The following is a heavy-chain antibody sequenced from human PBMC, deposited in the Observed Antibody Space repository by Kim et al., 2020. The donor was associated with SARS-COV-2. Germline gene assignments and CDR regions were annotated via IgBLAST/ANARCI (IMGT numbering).Heavy chain of an antibody. D-gene: IGHD3-10*01. V-gene: IGHV3-15*01. J-gene: IGHJ4*02. Sequence: GSLRLSCAASGFTFSNAWMSWVRQAPGKGLEWVGRIKSKTDGGTTDYAAPVKGRFTISRDDSKNTLYLQMNSLKTEDTAVYYCTSGLWFGEPSPSDYWGQGTLVTVSS. CDR2: IKSKTDGGTT. CDR3: TSGLWFGEPSPSDY. CDR1: GFTFSNAW.